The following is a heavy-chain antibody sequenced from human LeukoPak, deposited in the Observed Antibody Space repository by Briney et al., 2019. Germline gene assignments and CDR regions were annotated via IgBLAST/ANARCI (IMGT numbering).Heavy chain of an antibody. CDR1: GFTFSSYW. CDR3: AREVLGYDFWSP. CDR2: IKGDGSEK. J-gene: IGHJ5*02. Sequence: PGGSLRLSCAASGFTFSSYWMSWVRQAPGKGLEWVANIKGDGSEKNYVASVKGRFTISRDNAENSLHLQMYSLRAEDTAVYYCAREVLGYDFWSPWGQGTLVTVSS. V-gene: IGHV3-7*01. D-gene: IGHD3-3*01.